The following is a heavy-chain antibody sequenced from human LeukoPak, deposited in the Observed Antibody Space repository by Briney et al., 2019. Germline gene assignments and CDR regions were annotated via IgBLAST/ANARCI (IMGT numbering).Heavy chain of an antibody. CDR2: ISRNGGGT. V-gene: IGHV3-64*01. CDR1: GFTFSSYA. Sequence: GGSLRLSCAASGFTFSSYAMYWVRQVPGKGLEYVSVISRNGGGTHYANSVKGRFTISRDNPKNTLYLQMGSLRAEDMGVYYCARDASDIVVVPAAVGPFDYWGQGTLVTVSS. J-gene: IGHJ4*02. D-gene: IGHD2-2*01. CDR3: ARDASDIVVVPAAVGPFDY.